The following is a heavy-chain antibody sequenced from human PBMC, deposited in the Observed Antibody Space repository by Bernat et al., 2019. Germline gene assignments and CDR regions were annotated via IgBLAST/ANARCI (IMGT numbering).Heavy chain of an antibody. Sequence: QVQLQQWGAGLLKPSETLSLTCAVSGGSFSGYYWSWIRQPPGKGLEWIGEINHSGSTNYNPSLKSRVTISVDTSKNQFSLKLSSVTAADTAVYYCARGLRPWDIVVVHAAMKDSIWFDPWGQGTLVTVSS. V-gene: IGHV4-34*01. D-gene: IGHD2-2*01. CDR3: ARGLRPWDIVVVHAAMKDSIWFDP. CDR1: GGSFSGYY. CDR2: INHSGST. J-gene: IGHJ5*02.